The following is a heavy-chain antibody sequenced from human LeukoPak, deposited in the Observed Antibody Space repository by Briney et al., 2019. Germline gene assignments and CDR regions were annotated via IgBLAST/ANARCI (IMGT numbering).Heavy chain of an antibody. D-gene: IGHD3-16*02. CDR2: IYVTGT. CDR1: GGSIGTYY. CDR3: ARHIGGGIEDMDV. Sequence: SETLSLTCTVSGGSIGTYYWSWIRLSPGKGLEWIGYIYVTGTRYNPYLQSRVTISVDRSRNQFFLKMSSVTAADTAVYYCARHIGGGIEDMDVWGKETEVIVSS. V-gene: IGHV4-59*08. J-gene: IGHJ6*03.